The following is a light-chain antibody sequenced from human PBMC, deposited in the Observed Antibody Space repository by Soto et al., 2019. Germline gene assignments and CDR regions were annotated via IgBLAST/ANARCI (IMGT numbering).Light chain of an antibody. CDR3: HQYGGSLPYT. CDR1: QTIINSY. V-gene: IGKV3-20*01. CDR2: DAS. Sequence: EIVLTQSPGTLSLSPGERATLSCRASQTIINSYLAWYQHKPGQTPRLLIYDASSRAGGIPDRFSGSGSGTDFTLTISRLEPEDFAVYFCHQYGGSLPYTFGQGTKVEIK. J-gene: IGKJ2*01.